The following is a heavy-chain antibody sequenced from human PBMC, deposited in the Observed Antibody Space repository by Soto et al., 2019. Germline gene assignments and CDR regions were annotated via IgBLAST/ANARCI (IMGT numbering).Heavy chain of an antibody. V-gene: IGHV4-39*02. CDR3: VRGAYCSRSSCPAPFDI. CDR1: GDSISSSGFF. Sequence: PSETLSLTCSVSGDSISSSGFFWAWIRQRPGKGLEWIGSIYYTGGTNNNPSLKSRLTISVDTSKSRFSLELRSVTAADTAVYYCVRGAYCSRSSCPAPFDIWGQGTTVTVSS. D-gene: IGHD2-2*01. CDR2: IYYTGGT. J-gene: IGHJ3*02.